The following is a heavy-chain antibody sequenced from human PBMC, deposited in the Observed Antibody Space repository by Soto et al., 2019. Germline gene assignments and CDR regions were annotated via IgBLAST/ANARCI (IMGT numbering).Heavy chain of an antibody. CDR2: MYPSGGT. D-gene: IGHD2-8*01. Sequence: QVQLQESGPGLVAPSGTLSVACAVYGVSISSSPWWTWLRQAPGKGLEWIGEMYPSGGTTSNPSLPDPVPNFGGKPQDPPFPTAAPFTAGGPGGLFCARLLPWFNGGRVGPWGQGALVTVSS. V-gene: IGHV4-4*02. CDR1: GVSISSSPW. J-gene: IGHJ5*02. CDR3: ARLLPWFNGGRVGP.